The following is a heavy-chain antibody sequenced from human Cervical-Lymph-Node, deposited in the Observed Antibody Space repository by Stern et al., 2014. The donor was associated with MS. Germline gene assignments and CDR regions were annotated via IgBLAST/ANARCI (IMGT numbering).Heavy chain of an antibody. D-gene: IGHD6-13*01. CDR2: IGWNSATK. CDR3: AKSYSSSWSGWIDS. V-gene: IGHV3-9*01. J-gene: IGHJ5*01. CDR1: QITFDDYG. Sequence: EVQLVESGGGLVQPGRSLRLSCSASQITFDDYGFHWVRQVPGKCLEWVPGIGWNSATKVYADSVKGRVTISRDNARDSLYLQMNNLTPDDTALYYCAKSYSSSWSGWIDSWGQGILVTVSS.